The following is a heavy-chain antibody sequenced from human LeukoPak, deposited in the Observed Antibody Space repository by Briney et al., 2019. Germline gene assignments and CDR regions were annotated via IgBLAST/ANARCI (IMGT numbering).Heavy chain of an antibody. D-gene: IGHD3-3*01. CDR3: ARGGGWYYDFWSGYYSLDY. CDR1: GCTFTSYG. Sequence: ASVKVSCKASGCTFTSYGISWVRQAPGQGLEWMGWISAYNGNTNYAQKLQGRVTMTTDTSTSTAYMELRSLRSDDTAVYYCARGGGWYYDFWSGYYSLDYWGQGTPVTVSS. CDR2: ISAYNGNT. J-gene: IGHJ4*02. V-gene: IGHV1-18*01.